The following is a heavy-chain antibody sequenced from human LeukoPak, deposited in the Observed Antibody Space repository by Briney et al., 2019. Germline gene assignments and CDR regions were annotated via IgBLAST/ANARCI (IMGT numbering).Heavy chain of an antibody. CDR1: GFTFSSYE. CDR2: ISSSGSTI. CDR3: ARDVLVGIDYYYYGMDV. V-gene: IGHV3-48*03. D-gene: IGHD2-21*01. J-gene: IGHJ6*02. Sequence: PGGSLRLSCAASGFTFSSYEMNWVRQAPGKGLEWVSYISSSGSTIYYADSVKGRFTISRDNAKNSLYLQMNSLRAEDTAVYYCARDVLVGIDYYYYGMDVWGQGTMVTVSS.